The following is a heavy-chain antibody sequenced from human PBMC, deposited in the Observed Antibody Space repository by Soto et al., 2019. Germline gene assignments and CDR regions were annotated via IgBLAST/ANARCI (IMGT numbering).Heavy chain of an antibody. J-gene: IGHJ4*02. CDR2: INPNGGST. Sequence: QVQLVQSGAEVKKPGASVKLSCKASGYTFTSYYIHWVRQAPGQGLEWIGIINPNGGSTNYANTLKGRPTVTRDTSTATVYMELGALTSEDTAVYYCARGLGLGDYWGQGTLVTVSS. V-gene: IGHV1-46*04. CDR3: ARGLGLGDY. CDR1: GYTFTSYY. D-gene: IGHD3-9*01.